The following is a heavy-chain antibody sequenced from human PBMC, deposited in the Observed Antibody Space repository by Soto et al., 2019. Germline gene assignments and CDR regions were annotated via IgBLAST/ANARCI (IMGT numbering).Heavy chain of an antibody. J-gene: IGHJ4*02. Sequence: ASVKVSCKVSGYPFTTYYIHWVRQAPGQGLEWMGWIDPRSGGTVYEQKFQGRVTMTRDTSISTVYMDLSGLTSDDTALYYCATDDYGIFPDWGQGSLVTVPS. D-gene: IGHD3-10*01. CDR2: IDPRSGGT. CDR1: GYPFTTYY. V-gene: IGHV1-2*02. CDR3: ATDDYGIFPD.